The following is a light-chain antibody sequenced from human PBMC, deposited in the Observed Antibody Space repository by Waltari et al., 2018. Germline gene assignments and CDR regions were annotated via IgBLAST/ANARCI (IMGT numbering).Light chain of an antibody. CDR1: QSVRNN. Sequence: IVMTQSPATLSVSPGERATLSCRASQSVRNNLVWYQQKPGQAPRLLIYGASTRVTGIPARFSGSGSGTEFTLTISSLQSEDFEVYYCQQYNNWPPWTFGQGTKVEIK. CDR3: QQYNNWPPWT. J-gene: IGKJ1*01. V-gene: IGKV3-15*01. CDR2: GAS.